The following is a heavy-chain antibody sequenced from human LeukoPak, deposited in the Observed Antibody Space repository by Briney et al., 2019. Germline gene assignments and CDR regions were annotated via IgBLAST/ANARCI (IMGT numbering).Heavy chain of an antibody. CDR1: GYTFTSYG. Sequence: ASVKVSFKASGYTFTSYGISWVRQAPGQGLEWMGWISAYNGNTNYAQKLQGRVTMTTDTSTSTAYMGLRSLRSDDTAVYYCARDLEGRYYDILTGYHNWFDPWGQGTLVTVSS. CDR2: ISAYNGNT. J-gene: IGHJ5*02. D-gene: IGHD3-9*01. CDR3: ARDLEGRYYDILTGYHNWFDP. V-gene: IGHV1-18*01.